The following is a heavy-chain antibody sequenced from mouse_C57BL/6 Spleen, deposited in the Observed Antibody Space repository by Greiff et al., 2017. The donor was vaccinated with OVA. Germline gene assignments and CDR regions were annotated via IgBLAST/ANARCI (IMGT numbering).Heavy chain of an antibody. D-gene: IGHD2-4*01. V-gene: IGHV3-6*01. Sequence: ESGPGLVKPSQSLSLTCSVTGYSITSGYYWNWIRQFPGNKLEWMGYISYDGSNNYNPSLKNRISITRDTSKNQFFLKLNSVTTEDTATYYCASRDYDDVFAYWGQGTLVTVSA. CDR1: GYSITSGYY. CDR3: ASRDYDDVFAY. CDR2: ISYDGSN. J-gene: IGHJ3*01.